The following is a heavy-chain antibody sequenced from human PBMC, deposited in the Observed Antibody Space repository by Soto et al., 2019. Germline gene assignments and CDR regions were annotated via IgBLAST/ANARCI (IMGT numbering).Heavy chain of an antibody. CDR2: INVRSDII. CDR3: APLIDY. CDR1: GFIFGDYG. Sequence: GGSLRLSCATSGFIFGDYGMNWVRQAPGKGLEWISYINVRSDIIYYADSVKGRFTISRDNAKKSLYLEMNSLRAEDTAVYYCAPLIDYWGQGTLVTVSS. J-gene: IGHJ4*02. V-gene: IGHV3-48*03.